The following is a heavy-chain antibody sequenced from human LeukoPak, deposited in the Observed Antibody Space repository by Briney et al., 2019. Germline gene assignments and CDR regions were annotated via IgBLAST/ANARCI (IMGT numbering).Heavy chain of an antibody. V-gene: IGHV3-23*01. J-gene: IGHJ4*02. Sequence: GGSLRLSCAASGFTFNSYGMSWVRQAPGKGLEWVSAISGSGGSTYYADSVKGRFTISRDNSKDTMYLQMNSLRAEDTAVYYCAKARANYYGSGSPDFHYWGQGTLVTVSS. CDR1: GFTFNSYG. D-gene: IGHD3-10*01. CDR3: AKARANYYGSGSPDFHY. CDR2: ISGSGGST.